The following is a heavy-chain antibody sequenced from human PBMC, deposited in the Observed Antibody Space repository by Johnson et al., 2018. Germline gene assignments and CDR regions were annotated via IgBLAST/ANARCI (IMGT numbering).Heavy chain of an antibody. CDR3: AREGYSSSSGYFDD. D-gene: IGHD6-6*01. Sequence: QVQLVQSGGGVVQPGRSLRLSCAASGFTFSSYVMHWVRQAPGKGLEWVAVISYDGSHKNYADSVKGRFTISRDNSKNTVYLQRNSLGAEDTAVYYCAREGYSSSSGYFDDWGQGTLVTVSS. CDR1: GFTFSSYV. J-gene: IGHJ4*02. CDR2: ISYDGSHK. V-gene: IGHV3-30-3*01.